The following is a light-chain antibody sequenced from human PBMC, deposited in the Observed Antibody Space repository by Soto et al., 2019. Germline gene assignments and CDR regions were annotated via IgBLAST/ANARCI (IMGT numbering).Light chain of an antibody. Sequence: EIVLTQSPGTLSLSPGERATLSFRASQSVSNNYLAWYQQKPGQAPRLLIYGASNRATGIPDRFSGSGSGTDFTLTSSRLEPEDFAVYYCQQYGSSPITFGQGTRLEIK. V-gene: IGKV3-20*01. CDR1: QSVSNNY. J-gene: IGKJ5*01. CDR2: GAS. CDR3: QQYGSSPIT.